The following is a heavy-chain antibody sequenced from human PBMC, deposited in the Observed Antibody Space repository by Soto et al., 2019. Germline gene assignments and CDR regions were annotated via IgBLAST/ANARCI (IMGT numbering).Heavy chain of an antibody. CDR3: ARWGTTGGLDV. V-gene: IGHV3-30*19. CDR1: GFTFRSFV. CDR2: TSYDGSNK. Sequence: QVQLVESGGGVVQPGTSLRLSCVGSGFTFRSFVIHWVRQAPGKGLEWVALTSYDGSNKYYDDSVKGRFTISRDNSRNPGDLQMDSLRLEDTALYYCARWGTTGGLDVWGQGTLVSVSS. J-gene: IGHJ4*02. D-gene: IGHD3-16*01.